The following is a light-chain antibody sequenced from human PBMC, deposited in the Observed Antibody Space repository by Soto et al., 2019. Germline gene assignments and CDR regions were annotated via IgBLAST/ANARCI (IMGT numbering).Light chain of an antibody. CDR1: SSDVGDNY. CDR3: CSYVGGYSYV. J-gene: IGLJ1*01. V-gene: IGLV2-8*01. CDR2: EVT. Sequence: QSALAQPPSASGSPGQSVTISCTGTSSDVGDNYVSWYQQHLGKAPKLIIYEVTLRPSGVPDRFSGSKSGNTASLTISGLQAEDEADYYCCSYVGGYSYVFGIGTKLTVL.